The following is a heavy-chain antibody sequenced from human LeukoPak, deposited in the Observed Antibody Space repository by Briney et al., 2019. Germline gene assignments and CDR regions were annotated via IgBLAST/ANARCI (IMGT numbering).Heavy chain of an antibody. CDR2: IKSKTDGGTT. V-gene: IGHV3-15*01. CDR3: TTSNVLLWFGELVPPDY. J-gene: IGHJ4*02. CDR1: GFTFSNAW. D-gene: IGHD3-10*01. Sequence: GGSLRLSCAASGFTFSNAWMSWVRQAPGKGLEWVGRIKSKTDGGTTDYAAPVKGRFTISRDDSKNTLYLQMNSLKTEDTAVYYCTTSNVLLWFGELVPPDYWGQGTLVTVSS.